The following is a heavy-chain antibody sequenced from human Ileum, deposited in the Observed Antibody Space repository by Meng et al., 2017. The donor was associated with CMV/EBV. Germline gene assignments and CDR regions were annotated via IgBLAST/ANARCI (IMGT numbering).Heavy chain of an antibody. CDR2: INDSGST. CDR3: ARGRRGLRFLFNKFDP. V-gene: IGHV4-34*01. J-gene: IGHJ5*02. CDR1: GGSLSGYY. Sequence: YGGSLSGYYWSWIRQTPGKGREWSGEINDSGSTNYNPSLKSRVTISVDTSKNQFSLKLSSVTAADTAVYYCARGRRGLRFLFNKFDPWGQGTLVTVSS. D-gene: IGHD3-3*01.